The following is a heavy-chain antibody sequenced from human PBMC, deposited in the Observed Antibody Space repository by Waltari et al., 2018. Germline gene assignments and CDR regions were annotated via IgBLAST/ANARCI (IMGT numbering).Heavy chain of an antibody. D-gene: IGHD2-2*01. Sequence: SVKVSCKASGYTFTGYYMHWVRQAPGQGLEWMGWSNPNSGGTNYAQKFQGRVTMTRDTSISTAYMELSRLRSDDTAVYYCAREDDGDCSSTSCQSYWYFDLWGRGTLVTVSS. V-gene: IGHV1-2*02. J-gene: IGHJ2*01. CDR2: SNPNSGGT. CDR3: AREDDGDCSSTSCQSYWYFDL. CDR1: GYTFTGYY.